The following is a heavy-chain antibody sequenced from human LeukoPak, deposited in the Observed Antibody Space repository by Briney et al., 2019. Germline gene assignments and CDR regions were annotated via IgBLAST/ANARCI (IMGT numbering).Heavy chain of an antibody. CDR2: ISVYNGNK. J-gene: IGHJ3*02. CDR1: GHTFNSYG. D-gene: IGHD6-19*01. CDR3: ARRVAVARRDAFDI. V-gene: IGHV1-18*01. Sequence: ASVKVSCKASGHTFNSYGITWVRQAPGQGLEWMGWISVYNGNKNYAQKFQGRVTMTTDTSTSTAYMEVRSLRSDDTAVYYCARRVAVARRDAFDIWGQGTMVTVSS.